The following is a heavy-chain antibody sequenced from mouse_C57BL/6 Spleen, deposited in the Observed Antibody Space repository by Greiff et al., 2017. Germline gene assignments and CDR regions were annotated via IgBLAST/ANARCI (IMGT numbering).Heavy chain of an antibody. D-gene: IGHD2-1*01. CDR2: IWSDGSS. CDR3: ARQDGNYSWVAY. CDR1: GFSLTSYG. Sequence: VKLMESGPGLVAPSPSLSITCTVSGFSLTSYGVHWVRQPPGQGLEWLVVIWSDGSSTNNSAHKSRLSISKDNSKSQVILKRNSLQTDDTAMYYCARQDGNYSWVAYWGQGTLVTVSA. V-gene: IGHV2-6-1*01. J-gene: IGHJ3*01.